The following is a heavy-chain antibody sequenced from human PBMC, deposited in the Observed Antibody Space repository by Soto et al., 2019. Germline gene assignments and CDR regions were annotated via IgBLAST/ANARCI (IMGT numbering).Heavy chain of an antibody. J-gene: IGHJ4*02. CDR3: ARDPVAVAAYYFDY. CDR1: GFTFSSYA. CDR2: ISYDGSNK. D-gene: IGHD6-19*01. V-gene: IGHV3-30-3*01. Sequence: PGGSLRLSCAASGFTFSSYAMHWVRQAPGKGLEWVAVISYDGSNKYYADSVKGRFTISRDNSKNTLFLQMNSLRAEDTAVYYCARDPVAVAAYYFDYWGQGTLVTSPQ.